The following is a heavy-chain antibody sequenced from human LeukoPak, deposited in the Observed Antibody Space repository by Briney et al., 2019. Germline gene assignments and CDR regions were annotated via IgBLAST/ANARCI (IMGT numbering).Heavy chain of an antibody. Sequence: ASVKVSCKASGYTFTSYAMHWVRQAPGQMLEWMGWINAGNGNTKYSQKFQGRVTITRDTSASTAYMELSSLRSEDTAVYYCATITSDYTPSDAFDIWGQGTMVTVSS. D-gene: IGHD2-2*02. V-gene: IGHV1-3*01. CDR2: INAGNGNT. J-gene: IGHJ3*02. CDR3: ATITSDYTPSDAFDI. CDR1: GYTFTSYA.